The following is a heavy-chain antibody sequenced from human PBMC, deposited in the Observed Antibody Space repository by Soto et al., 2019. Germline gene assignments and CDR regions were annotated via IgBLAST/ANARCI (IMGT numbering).Heavy chain of an antibody. V-gene: IGHV4-39*01. CDR3: ARSNSGYYKWFDP. D-gene: IGHD3-22*01. Sequence: SETLSLTCTVSGDSISNSNYYWGWIRQPPGKGLEWIANIYYSGITYCNPSLKSRVAISVDTSKNQFSLKLSSVTAADTAIYYCARSNSGYYKWFDPWGQGTLVTVPQ. CDR2: IYYSGIT. J-gene: IGHJ5*02. CDR1: GDSISNSNYY.